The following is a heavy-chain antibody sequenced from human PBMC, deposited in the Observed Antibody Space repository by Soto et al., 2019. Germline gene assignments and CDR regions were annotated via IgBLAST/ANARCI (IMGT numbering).Heavy chain of an antibody. D-gene: IGHD4-17*01. CDR1: GPSSITDVYY. Sequence: TCTGSGPSSITDVYYWSWIRNAPGKGLEWIGYIYYSGSTYYNPSLKSRVTISVDTSKNQFSLKLSSVTAADTARYYCVTVPDYGARGEVFAFDL. CDR3: VTVPDYGARGEVFAFDL. V-gene: IGHV4-31*03. CDR2: IYYSGST. J-gene: IGHJ2*01.